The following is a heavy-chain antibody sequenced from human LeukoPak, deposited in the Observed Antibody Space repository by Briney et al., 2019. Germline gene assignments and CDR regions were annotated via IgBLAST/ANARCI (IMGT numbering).Heavy chain of an antibody. Sequence: PGGSLRLSCAASGVPVISNYMSWGRRAPGKGLEGVSVIYSGGSTYYADSVKGRFTISRDNSKSKLYLQMNSLRAEDTAVYYCAREDILTGFDYWGQGTLVTVSS. CDR2: IYSGGST. CDR3: AREDILTGFDY. CDR1: GVPVISNY. V-gene: IGHV3-53*01. J-gene: IGHJ4*02. D-gene: IGHD3-9*01.